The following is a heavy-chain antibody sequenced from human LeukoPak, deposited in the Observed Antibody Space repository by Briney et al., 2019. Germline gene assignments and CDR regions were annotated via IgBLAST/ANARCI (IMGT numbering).Heavy chain of an antibody. Sequence: ASVKVSCRASGYTFTSYDINWVRQATGRGLEWMGWMNPNSGNTGYARKFQGRVTMTRNTSISTAYMELSSLRSEDTAVYYCAREVAGAGNWFDPWGQGTLVTVSS. CDR1: GYTFTSYD. CDR2: MNPNSGNT. D-gene: IGHD7-27*01. J-gene: IGHJ5*02. V-gene: IGHV1-8*01. CDR3: AREVAGAGNWFDP.